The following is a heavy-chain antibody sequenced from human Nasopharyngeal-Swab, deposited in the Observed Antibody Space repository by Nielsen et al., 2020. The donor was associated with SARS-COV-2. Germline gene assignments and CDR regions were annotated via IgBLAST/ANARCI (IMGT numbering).Heavy chain of an antibody. J-gene: IGHJ3*02. CDR1: GFTFSSYA. CDR2: ISYDGNNK. Sequence: GGSPTLSCAASGFTFSSYAMHWVRQAPGKGLEWVAVISYDGNNKYYADSVKGRFTISRDNSKNTLYLQMNSLRAEDTAVYYCARDPDGGNVWGDAFDIWGQGTMVTVSS. CDR3: ARDPDGGNVWGDAFDI. D-gene: IGHD4-23*01. V-gene: IGHV3-30-3*01.